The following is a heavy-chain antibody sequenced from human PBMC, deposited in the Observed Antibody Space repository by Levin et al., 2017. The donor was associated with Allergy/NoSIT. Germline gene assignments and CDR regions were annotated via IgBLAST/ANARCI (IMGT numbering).Heavy chain of an antibody. Sequence: SETLSLTCTVSGGSISSYYWSWIRQPPGKGLEWIGYIYYSGSTNYNPSLKSRVTISVDTSKNQFSLKLSSVTAADTAVYYCARQRGGIDVFHDYWGQGTLVTVSS. CDR2: IYYSGST. CDR1: GGSISSYY. J-gene: IGHJ4*02. D-gene: IGHD3-16*01. V-gene: IGHV4-59*08. CDR3: ARQRGGIDVFHDY.